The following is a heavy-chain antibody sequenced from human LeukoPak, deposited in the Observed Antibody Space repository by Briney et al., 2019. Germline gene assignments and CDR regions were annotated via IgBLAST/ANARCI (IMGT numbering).Heavy chain of an antibody. D-gene: IGHD1-14*01. V-gene: IGHV3-53*01. CDR3: TTKPSNN. J-gene: IGHJ4*02. Sequence: GGSLRLSCAASGFTVSSNYMSWVRQPPGKGLEWVSVIYRGGGTYYADSVKGRFTISRDNSKNTLYLQMNGLRAEDTAVYYCTTKPSNNWGQGTLVTVSS. CDR2: IYRGGGT. CDR1: GFTVSSNY.